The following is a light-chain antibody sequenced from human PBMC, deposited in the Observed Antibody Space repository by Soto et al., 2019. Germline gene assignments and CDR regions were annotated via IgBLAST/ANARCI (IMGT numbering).Light chain of an antibody. V-gene: IGLV1-40*01. CDR2: GSS. CDR1: SSNIGAGYD. Sequence: QPVLTQPPSVSGAPGQRVTISCTGSSSNIGAGYDVHWYQQLPGTAPKVLIYGSSNRPAGVPDRFSGSKSGTSASLAITGLQAEDEADYYCHSYDSSLSGAGVFGGGTKVTVL. CDR3: HSYDSSLSGAGV. J-gene: IGLJ2*01.